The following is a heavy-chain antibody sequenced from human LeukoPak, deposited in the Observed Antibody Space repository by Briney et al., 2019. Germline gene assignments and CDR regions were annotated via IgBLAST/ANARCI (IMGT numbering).Heavy chain of an antibody. D-gene: IGHD3-22*01. CDR3: ASRKYDRTIEY. CDR2: FNTDGGST. Sequence: PGGSLRLSCAASGFTFSSYSLNWVRQAPGKGLVWVSRFNTDGGSTDFADFVKGRFTISRDNAKNTLYLQMNSLRAEDTAVYYCASRKYDRTIEYWGRGTLVTVSS. V-gene: IGHV3-74*01. J-gene: IGHJ4*02. CDR1: GFTFSSYS.